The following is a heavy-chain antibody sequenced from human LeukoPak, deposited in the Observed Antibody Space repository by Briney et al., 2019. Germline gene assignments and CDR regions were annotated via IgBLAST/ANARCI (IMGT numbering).Heavy chain of an antibody. Sequence: GGSLRLSCAASGFNFSTYSMNWVRQAPGKGLEWLSSISSRSSYIYSADSVKGRFTISRDNAKNSLYLQMNSLRAEDTAVYYCAKDGYSSGWYYYYYYMDVWGKGTTVTVSS. V-gene: IGHV3-21*04. CDR3: AKDGYSSGWYYYYYYMDV. CDR1: GFNFSTYS. J-gene: IGHJ6*03. CDR2: ISSRSSYI. D-gene: IGHD6-19*01.